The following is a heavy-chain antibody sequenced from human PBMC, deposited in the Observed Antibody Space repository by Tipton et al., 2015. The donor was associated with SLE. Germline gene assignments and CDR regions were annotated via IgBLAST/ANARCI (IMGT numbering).Heavy chain of an antibody. Sequence: TLSLTCTVSGGSISSSSYYWGWIRQPPGKGLEWIGSIYHSGSTNYNPSLKSRVTISVDTSKNQFSLKLSSVTAADTAVYYCAKDPRTYGSGSYFGYWGQGTLVTVSS. D-gene: IGHD3-10*01. CDR3: AKDPRTYGSGSYFGY. V-gene: IGHV4-39*07. CDR2: IYHSGST. J-gene: IGHJ4*02. CDR1: GGSISSSSYY.